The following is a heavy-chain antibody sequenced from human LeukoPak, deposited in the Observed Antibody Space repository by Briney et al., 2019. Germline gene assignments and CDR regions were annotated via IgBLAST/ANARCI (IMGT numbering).Heavy chain of an antibody. J-gene: IGHJ5*02. CDR1: GFAFSSYA. CDR2: ISGGGAAT. D-gene: IGHD3-22*01. V-gene: IGHV3-23*01. Sequence: GGSLRLSCAASGFAFSSYAMTWVRQAPGKGLEWVSGISGGGAATYYADSVKGRLTISRDNSKNTLYLQMNSLRAEDTALYYCAKDFSDSTGYYNWFDTWGQGTLVTVSS. CDR3: AKDFSDSTGYYNWFDT.